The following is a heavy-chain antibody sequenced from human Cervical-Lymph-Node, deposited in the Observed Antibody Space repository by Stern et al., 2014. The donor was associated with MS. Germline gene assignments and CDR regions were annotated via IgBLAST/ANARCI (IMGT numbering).Heavy chain of an antibody. Sequence: QDQLVQSGAEVKRPGASVKVSCQTSGYTFTSYYIHWVRQASGRGLEWMGRINPSSGVTNSSPKFQGRVTMTRDTSMNTAYMELTDLTSDDTAVYYCASRVGGTALARWGQGTLVTVSS. V-gene: IGHV1-2*06. J-gene: IGHJ1*01. D-gene: IGHD1-1*01. CDR2: INPSSGVT. CDR1: GYTFTSYY. CDR3: ASRVGGTALAR.